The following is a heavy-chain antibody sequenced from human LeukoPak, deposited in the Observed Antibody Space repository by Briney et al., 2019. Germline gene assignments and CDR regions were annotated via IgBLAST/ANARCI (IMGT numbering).Heavy chain of an antibody. CDR1: GGSFSSYY. CDR3: ARDQRYYDSSGYYEGVDY. J-gene: IGHJ4*02. Sequence: SETLSLTCAVYGGSFSSYYWSWIRQPPGKGLEWIGEINHSGSTNYNPSLKSRVTISVDTSKNQFSLKLSSVTAADTAVYYCARDQRYYDSSGYYEGVDYWGQGTLVTVSS. CDR2: INHSGST. V-gene: IGHV4-34*01. D-gene: IGHD3-22*01.